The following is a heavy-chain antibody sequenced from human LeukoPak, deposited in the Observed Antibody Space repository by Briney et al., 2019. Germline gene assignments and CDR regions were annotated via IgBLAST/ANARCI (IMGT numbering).Heavy chain of an antibody. D-gene: IGHD5-24*01. CDR1: GYTFTRHY. Sequence: GASVTASCKSSGYTFTRHYLHWVRQAPGQGLEWVGLINPTGTSSWSAQKFQGRVTLTRDMSTSTDYMELSSLRSEDTAVYYCARDNSLQDMAWWFDPWGQGTLVIVSS. V-gene: IGHV1-46*01. J-gene: IGHJ5*02. CDR2: INPTGTSS. CDR3: ARDNSLQDMAWWFDP.